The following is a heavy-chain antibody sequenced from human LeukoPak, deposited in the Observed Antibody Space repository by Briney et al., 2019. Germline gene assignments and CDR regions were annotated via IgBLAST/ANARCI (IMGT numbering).Heavy chain of an antibody. V-gene: IGHV3-23*01. D-gene: IGHD6-19*01. CDR1: GFTFSTYA. Sequence: GGSLRLSCAASGFTFSTYAMNWVRQAPGKGLEWVSGIIGNAGRTYYADSVKGRFTISRDNSKNTLYLQMNSLRAEDTAVYYCARDSSGWYVGYFDYWGQGTLVTVSS. CDR2: IIGNAGRT. CDR3: ARDSSGWYVGYFDY. J-gene: IGHJ4*02.